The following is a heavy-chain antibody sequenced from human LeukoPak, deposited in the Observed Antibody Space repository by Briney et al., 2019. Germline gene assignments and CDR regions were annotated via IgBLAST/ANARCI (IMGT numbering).Heavy chain of an antibody. V-gene: IGHV3-23*01. Sequence: GGSLRLSCAASGFTFSTYAMSWARQAPGKGLNWFSAIIDNGGTTYYADSVKGRFTTTRENSKNTLYLQMNSLRAEGTAVYYCAKRIVRTRVFDYWGQGTLVTVSS. CDR3: AKRIVRTRVFDY. CDR1: GFTFSTYA. J-gene: IGHJ4*02. D-gene: IGHD5-12*01. CDR2: IIDNGGTT.